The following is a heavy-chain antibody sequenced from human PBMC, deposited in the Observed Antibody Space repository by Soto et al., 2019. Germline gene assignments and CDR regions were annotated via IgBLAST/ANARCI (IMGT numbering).Heavy chain of an antibody. D-gene: IGHD2-15*01. CDR1: GGSVRAPDW. CDR3: PRVAECCSANNCYSDP. Sequence: SETLSLTCTLSGGSVRAPDWWNWVRQSPDKGLEWIAEVHISGHSNYNPSLSSRVSVSIDSSKNQFYLNLNSVTAADTAIYYWPRVAECCSANNCYSDPWRQGTQVTVPQ. V-gene: IGHV4-4*02. J-gene: IGHJ5*01. CDR2: VHISGHS.